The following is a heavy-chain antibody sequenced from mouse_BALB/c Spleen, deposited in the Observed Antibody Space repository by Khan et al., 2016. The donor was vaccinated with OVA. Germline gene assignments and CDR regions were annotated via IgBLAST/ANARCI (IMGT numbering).Heavy chain of an antibody. CDR1: GYTFTSYW. V-gene: IGHV1-7*01. J-gene: IGHJ2*01. Sequence: QMQLEESGAELAKPGASVKMSCKASGYTFTSYWMHWVKQRPGQGLEWIGYINPSTGYTEYNQKFKDKATLTADKSSSTAYMQLSSLTSEDSAVYYCARRTTVVDYWGQGTTLTVSS. D-gene: IGHD1-1*01. CDR2: INPSTGYT. CDR3: ARRTTVVDY.